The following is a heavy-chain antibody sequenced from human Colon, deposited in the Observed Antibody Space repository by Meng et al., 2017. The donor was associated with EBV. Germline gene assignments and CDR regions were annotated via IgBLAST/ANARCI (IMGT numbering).Heavy chain of an antibody. J-gene: IGHJ4*02. D-gene: IGHD2-21*02. V-gene: IGHV4-4*02. CDR2: IYHSGST. CDR1: GGSASSRNL. CDR3: ARVGAYCGGDCYHPR. Sequence: QEAGPGLVRPAGNLSVACADAGGSASSRNLWSWVRQPPGKGLGWMGEIYHSGSTNYNPSLKSRVTISVDESKNQFSLRLSSVTAADTAVYYCARVGAYCGGDCYHPRWGQGTLVTVSS.